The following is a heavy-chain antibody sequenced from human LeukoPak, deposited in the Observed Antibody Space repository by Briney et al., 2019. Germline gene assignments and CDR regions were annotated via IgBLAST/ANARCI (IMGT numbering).Heavy chain of an antibody. Sequence: SETLSLTCTVSGGSFSGYYWSWIRQPPGKGLEWIGYIYYSGSTNYNPSLKSRVTISVDTSKNQFSLKLSSVTAADTAVYYCARATLWFGELLSGDYYYYYMDVWGKGTTVTVSS. J-gene: IGHJ6*03. CDR1: GGSFSGYY. CDR3: ARATLWFGELLSGDYYYYYMDV. D-gene: IGHD3-10*01. CDR2: IYYSGST. V-gene: IGHV4-59*01.